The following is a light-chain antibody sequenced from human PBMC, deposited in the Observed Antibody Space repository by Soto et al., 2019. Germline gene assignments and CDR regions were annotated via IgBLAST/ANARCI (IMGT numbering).Light chain of an antibody. CDR3: QQLKSYVT. CDR2: GAT. CDR1: QGISNY. J-gene: IGKJ5*01. V-gene: IGKV1-9*01. Sequence: DIQMTQSPSSLSASVGDRVTITCRASQGISNYLAWYQEKPGKTPRLLIYGATTLQSGVPSRFSGSGSGTDFALTISSLQPEDFATYYCQQLKSYVTFGQGTRLEIK.